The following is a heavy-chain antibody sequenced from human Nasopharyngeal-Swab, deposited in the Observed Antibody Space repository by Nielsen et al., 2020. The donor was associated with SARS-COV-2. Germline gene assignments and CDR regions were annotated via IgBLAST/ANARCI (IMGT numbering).Heavy chain of an antibody. CDR1: GGSISSYH. CDR3: ARDGYSSGWYGRDYYYYMDV. J-gene: IGHJ6*03. CDR2: IYYSGST. Sequence: SGTLSLPSPFSGGSISSYHWSWVRQPPGEGLEWIGYIYYSGSTNYNPSLKSRVTISVDTSKNQFSLKLSSVTAADTAVYYCARDGYSSGWYGRDYYYYMDVWGKGTTVTVSS. V-gene: IGHV4-59*01. D-gene: IGHD6-19*01.